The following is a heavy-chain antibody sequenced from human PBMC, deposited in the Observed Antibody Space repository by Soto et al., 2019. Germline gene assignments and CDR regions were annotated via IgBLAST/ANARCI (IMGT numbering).Heavy chain of an antibody. D-gene: IGHD2-15*01. CDR2: INPSGGT. CDR3: ARGLVVIATIRSYYYYHMDD. CDR1: GDTLTSYY. J-gene: IGHJ6*03. Sequence: ASVKVSCKASGDTLTSYYMHWVRQSPGQALEWMGIINPSGGTTYAQKFQGRVSLTSDTSTSTAYLELSSLRSEDTAVYYCARGLVVIATIRSYYYYHMDDWGKWTTVPVSS. V-gene: IGHV1-46*03.